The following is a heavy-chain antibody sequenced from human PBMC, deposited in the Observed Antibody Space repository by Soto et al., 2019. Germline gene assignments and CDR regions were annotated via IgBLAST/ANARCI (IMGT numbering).Heavy chain of an antibody. D-gene: IGHD6-13*01. Sequence: SVKVSCKASGGTFSSYAISWVRQAPGQGLEWMGGIIPIFGTANYAQKFQGRVTITADESTSTAYMELSSLRSEVTAVYYCARGVSSSWPYYYGMDVWGQGTTVTVSS. V-gene: IGHV1-69*13. CDR2: IIPIFGTA. J-gene: IGHJ6*02. CDR1: GGTFSSYA. CDR3: ARGVSSSWPYYYGMDV.